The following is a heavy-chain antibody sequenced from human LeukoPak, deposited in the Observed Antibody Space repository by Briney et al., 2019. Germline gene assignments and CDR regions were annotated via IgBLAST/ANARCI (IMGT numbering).Heavy chain of an antibody. CDR3: ARDRGVAAHLDY. Sequence: GRSLRLSCAASGFTFSDYGMNWVRQAPGKGLEWVAVIWFDGTNKYYADSVRGRFTISRDNSKNTLYLQMSSLRAEDTAVYYCARDRGVAAHLDYWGQGTLVTVSS. V-gene: IGHV3-33*01. J-gene: IGHJ4*02. CDR1: GFTFSDYG. D-gene: IGHD5-12*01. CDR2: IWFDGTNK.